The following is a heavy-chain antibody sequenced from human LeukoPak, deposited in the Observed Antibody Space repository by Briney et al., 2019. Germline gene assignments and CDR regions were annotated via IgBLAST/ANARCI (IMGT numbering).Heavy chain of an antibody. CDR1: GGSISSSSYY. D-gene: IGHD6-19*01. Sequence: SETLSLTCTVSGGSISSSSYYWGWIRQPPGKGLEWIGSIYYSGSTYYNPSLKSRVTISVDTSKNQFSLKLSSVTAADTAVYYCARGEDIAVAGPYYYYGMDVWGQGTTVTVSS. CDR3: ARGEDIAVAGPYYYYGMDV. V-gene: IGHV4-39*01. J-gene: IGHJ6*02. CDR2: IYYSGST.